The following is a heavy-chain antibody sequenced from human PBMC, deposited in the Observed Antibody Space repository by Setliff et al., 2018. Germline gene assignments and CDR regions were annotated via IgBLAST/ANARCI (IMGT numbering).Heavy chain of an antibody. V-gene: IGHV4-30-4*08. Sequence: PSETLSLTCTVSGGSISSGDYYWSWLRQPTGKGLEWIGYIYSSGSTYYNPSLKSQVSISVDTSKNQSSLKLSPVTASDTAVYYCARESRYDYYNLGTFDYWGQGTLVTVSS. CDR3: ARESRYDYYNLGTFDY. J-gene: IGHJ4*02. D-gene: IGHD3-10*01. CDR2: IYSSGST. CDR1: GGSISSGDYY.